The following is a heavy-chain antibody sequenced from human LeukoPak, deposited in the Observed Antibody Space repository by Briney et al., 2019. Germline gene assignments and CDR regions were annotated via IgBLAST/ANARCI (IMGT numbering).Heavy chain of an antibody. CDR1: GGSISSYY. D-gene: IGHD1-26*01. V-gene: IGHV4-59*12. J-gene: IGHJ4*02. CDR2: IYYSGST. Sequence: SETLSLTCTVSGGSISSYYWSWIRQPPGKGLEWIGYIYYSGSTNYNPSLKSRVTISVDTSKNQFSLKLSSVTAADTAVYYCARGRRVGATADFDYWGQGTLVTASS. CDR3: ARGRRVGATADFDY.